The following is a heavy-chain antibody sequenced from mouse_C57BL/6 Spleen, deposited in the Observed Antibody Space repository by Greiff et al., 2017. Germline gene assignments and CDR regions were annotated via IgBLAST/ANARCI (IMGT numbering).Heavy chain of an antibody. J-gene: IGHJ2*01. Sequence: VQLQQSGPELVKPGASVKISCKASGYTFTDYYMNWVKQSHGKSLEWIGDINPNNGGTSYNQKFKGKATLTVDKSSSTAYMELRSLTSEDSAVYYCARPLLLRSQGFDYWGQGTTLTVSS. CDR1: GYTFTDYY. CDR2: INPNNGGT. CDR3: ARPLLLRSQGFDY. D-gene: IGHD1-1*01. V-gene: IGHV1-26*01.